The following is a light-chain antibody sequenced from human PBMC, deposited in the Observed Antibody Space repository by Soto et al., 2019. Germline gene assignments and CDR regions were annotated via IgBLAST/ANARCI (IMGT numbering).Light chain of an antibody. J-gene: IGLJ1*01. CDR2: EVN. Sequence: QSALTQPASVSGSPGQSITISCTGASSDVGDYNYVSWYQHHPGKAPKLLIYEVNNRPLGVSDRFSGSKSGNVASLTISWLQAEDEADYYCSSYTSSSTYVFGTGTKLTVL. CDR3: SSYTSSSTYV. CDR1: SSDVGDYNY. V-gene: IGLV2-14*01.